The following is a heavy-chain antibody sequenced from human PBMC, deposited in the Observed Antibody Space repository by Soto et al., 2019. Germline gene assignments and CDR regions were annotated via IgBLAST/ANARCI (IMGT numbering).Heavy chain of an antibody. Sequence: PSETLSLTCAVYGGSFSGYYWSWIRQPPGKGLEWIGEINHSGSTNYNPSLKSRVTISVDTSKNQFSLKLSSVTAADTAVYYCARGGISGGSCLDLDYWGQGTLVTVS. V-gene: IGHV4-34*01. CDR3: ARGGISGGSCLDLDY. CDR2: INHSGST. D-gene: IGHD2-15*01. CDR1: GGSFSGYY. J-gene: IGHJ4*02.